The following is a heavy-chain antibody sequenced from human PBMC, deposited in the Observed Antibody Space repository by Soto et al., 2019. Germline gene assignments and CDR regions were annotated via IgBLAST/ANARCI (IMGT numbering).Heavy chain of an antibody. CDR2: ISSSGSTI. CDR1: GFTFSSYK. CDR3: ARERHDYGDYYY. Sequence: EVQLVESGGGLVQPGGSLRLSCAASGFTFSSYKMNWVRQAPGKGLEWVSYISSSGSTIYYADSVKGRFTISRDNAKNSLYLQMNSLRAEDTAVYYCARERHDYGDYYYWGQGTLVTVSS. V-gene: IGHV3-48*03. D-gene: IGHD4-17*01. J-gene: IGHJ4*02.